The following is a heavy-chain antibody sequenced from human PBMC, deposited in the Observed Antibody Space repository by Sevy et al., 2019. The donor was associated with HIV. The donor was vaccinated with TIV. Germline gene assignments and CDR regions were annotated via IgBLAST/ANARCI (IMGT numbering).Heavy chain of an antibody. CDR1: GYTFTTYG. V-gene: IGHV1-18*01. CDR2: IGAYNGNT. Sequence: ASVKVSCKASGYTFTTYGISWVRQAPGQGLEWMGWIGAYNGNTNYAQKFQGRVTMTTDTSTSTAYMELRSLRSDDAAVYFCARGSSVVYMHFDYWGQGTLVTVSS. CDR3: ARGSSVVYMHFDY. D-gene: IGHD2-8*02. J-gene: IGHJ4*02.